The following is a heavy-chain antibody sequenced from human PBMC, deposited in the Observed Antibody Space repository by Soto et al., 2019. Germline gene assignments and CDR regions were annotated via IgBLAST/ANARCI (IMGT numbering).Heavy chain of an antibody. CDR1: GFTFSSYA. CDR3: ARVENPGVAGTNHWDYYYGMDV. V-gene: IGHV3-30-3*01. CDR2: ISYDGSNK. J-gene: IGHJ6*02. Sequence: QVQLVESGGGVVQPGRSLRLSCAASGFTFSSYAMHWVRQAPGKGLEWVAVISYDGSNKYYADSVKGRFTISIDTSNNTLYLQITRLIAVDTAVYYCARVENPGVAGTNHWDYYYGMDVWGQGTTVTVSS. D-gene: IGHD6-19*01.